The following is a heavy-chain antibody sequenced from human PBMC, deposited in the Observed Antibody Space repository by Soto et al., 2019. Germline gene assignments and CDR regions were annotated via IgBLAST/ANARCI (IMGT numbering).Heavy chain of an antibody. CDR2: IIPIFGTA. CDR3: ARGGDYDSSGYQYYFAY. Sequence: GASVKVSCKASGGTFSSYAISWVRQAPGQGLEWMGGIIPIFGTANYAQKFQGRVTITADESTSTAYMELSSLRSEDTAVYYCARGGDYDSSGYQYYFAYWGQGTLVTVSS. D-gene: IGHD3-22*01. V-gene: IGHV1-69*13. J-gene: IGHJ4*02. CDR1: GGTFSSYA.